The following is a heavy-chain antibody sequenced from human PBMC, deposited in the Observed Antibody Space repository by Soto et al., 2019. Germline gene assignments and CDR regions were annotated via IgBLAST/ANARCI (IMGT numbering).Heavy chain of an antibody. V-gene: IGHV3-48*01. J-gene: IGHJ3*02. D-gene: IGHD3-16*02. CDR2: ISTRSDAM. Sequence: EVQLVESGGGLVQPGGSLSLSCAASGFTFNLYPMNWVRQAPGKGLEWLSHISTRSDAMYYADSVKCRFTIFRDNAKNSLYLQMNGLRVEDTAIYYCVADYRSALEMWGQGTTVTVSS. CDR1: GFTFNLYP. CDR3: VADYRSALEM.